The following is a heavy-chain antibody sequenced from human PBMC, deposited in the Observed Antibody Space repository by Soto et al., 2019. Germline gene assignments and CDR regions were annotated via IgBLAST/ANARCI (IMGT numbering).Heavy chain of an antibody. J-gene: IGHJ4*02. CDR1: GGSISDYY. Sequence: KPSETLSLTCTVSGGSISDYYWSWFRQAPGKGLDWIGYVYYSGSTNYNPSLQSRVTISVDTSKNQFSLKLRYVTAADTAVYYCARQAIDWGQGTLVTVSS. V-gene: IGHV4-59*08. CDR2: VYYSGST. CDR3: ARQAID.